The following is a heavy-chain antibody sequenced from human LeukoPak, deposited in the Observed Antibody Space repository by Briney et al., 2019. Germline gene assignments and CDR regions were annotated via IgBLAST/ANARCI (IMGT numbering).Heavy chain of an antibody. CDR2: IYHSGST. D-gene: IGHD6-19*01. J-gene: IGHJ6*03. CDR1: GGSFSGYY. V-gene: IGHV4-34*01. Sequence: PSETLSLTCAVYGGSFSGYYWSWIRQPPGKGLEWIGEIYHSGSTNYNPSLKSRVTISVDKSKNQFSLKLSSVTAADTAVYYCARKTRYSSGWYLFYYYYYMDVWGKGTTVTVSS. CDR3: ARKTRYSSGWYLFYYYYYMDV.